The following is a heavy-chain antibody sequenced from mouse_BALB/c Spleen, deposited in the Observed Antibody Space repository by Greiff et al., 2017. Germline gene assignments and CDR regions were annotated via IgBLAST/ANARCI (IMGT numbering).Heavy chain of an antibody. V-gene: IGHV1-54*01. Sequence: VQLQQSGAELVRPGTSVKVSCKASGYAFTNYLIEWVKQRPGQGLEWIGVINPGSGGTNYNEKFKGKATLTADKSSSTAYMQLSSLTSDDSAVYFCARPSGGGYFDYWGQGTTLTVSS. J-gene: IGHJ2*01. CDR1: GYAFTNYL. CDR3: ARPSGGGYFDY. CDR2: INPGSGGT.